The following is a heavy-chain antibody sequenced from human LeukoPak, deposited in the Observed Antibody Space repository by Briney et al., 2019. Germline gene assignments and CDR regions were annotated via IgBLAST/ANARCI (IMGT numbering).Heavy chain of an antibody. D-gene: IGHD3-22*01. CDR2: IYSSGSA. J-gene: IGHJ4*01. CDR1: GASINNNF. V-gene: IGHV4-59*08. Sequence: SETLSLTCTVSGASINNNFWTWIRQPPGKGLEWIGYIYSSGSANYNPSLKSRVIISGDTSKNQISLNLTSVTAADTALYFCARHRDYYDSWGHGTLITVSS. CDR3: ARHRDYYDS.